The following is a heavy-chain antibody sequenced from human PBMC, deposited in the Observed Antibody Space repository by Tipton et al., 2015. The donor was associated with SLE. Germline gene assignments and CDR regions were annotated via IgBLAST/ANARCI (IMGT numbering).Heavy chain of an antibody. D-gene: IGHD6-19*01. CDR2: IYFSGST. J-gene: IGHJ6*03. V-gene: IGHV4-39*07. CDR3: ARGLGAYSSGWRYYYYYMDV. Sequence: TLSLTCTVSGGSITSTTYYWAWIRQPPGKGLEWIGTIYFSGSTYSNPSLKSRLTMSIDTSKNRFSLQLRSVTAADTAVYYCARGLGAYSSGWRYYYYYMDVWGKGTTVTVSS. CDR1: GGSITSTTYY.